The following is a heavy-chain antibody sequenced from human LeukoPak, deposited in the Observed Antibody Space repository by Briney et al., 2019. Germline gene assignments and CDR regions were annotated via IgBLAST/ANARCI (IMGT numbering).Heavy chain of an antibody. CDR2: IFHTGNT. V-gene: IGHV4-4*02. J-gene: IGHJ5*02. CDR1: GVSISGGNW. CDR3: AISYNYVWGSYP. Sequence: SETLSLTCAVSGVSISGGNWWSWVRQPPGKGLEWIGEIFHTGNTKYNPSLKSRVTMSVDKSKNQFSLKLSSVTAADAAMYYCAISYNYVWGSYPWGQGTLVTVSS. D-gene: IGHD3-16*01.